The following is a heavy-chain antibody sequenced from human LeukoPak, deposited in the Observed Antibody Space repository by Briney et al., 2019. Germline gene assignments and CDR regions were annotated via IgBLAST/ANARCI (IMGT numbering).Heavy chain of an antibody. J-gene: IGHJ4*02. CDR2: INGNGGST. CDR3: ARGLTYYDSSGYFPWDYFDY. Sequence: GGTLRLSCAASGFTFADYGMSWVRQAPGEGLEWVSGINGNGGSTGYADSVKGRFTIYREHAKNSLYLQMTSLRAEDTALYYCARGLTYYDSSGYFPWDYFDYRSQGTLVTVSS. D-gene: IGHD3-22*01. CDR1: GFTFADYG. V-gene: IGHV3-20*04.